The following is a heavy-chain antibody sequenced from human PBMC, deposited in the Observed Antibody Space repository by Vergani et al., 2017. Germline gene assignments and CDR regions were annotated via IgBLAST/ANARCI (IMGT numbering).Heavy chain of an antibody. CDR1: GYSISSGYY. D-gene: IGHD2-21*02. Sequence: QVQLQEPGPGLVKPSETLSLTCAVSGYSISSGYYWGWIRQPPGKGLEWIGSIYHSGSTYYNPFLKSRVTISVDTSKNQFSLKLSSVTAADTAVYYCARNPYCGGDCYSDAFDIWGQGTMVTVSS. CDR3: ARNPYCGGDCYSDAFDI. J-gene: IGHJ3*02. CDR2: IYHSGST. V-gene: IGHV4-38-2*01.